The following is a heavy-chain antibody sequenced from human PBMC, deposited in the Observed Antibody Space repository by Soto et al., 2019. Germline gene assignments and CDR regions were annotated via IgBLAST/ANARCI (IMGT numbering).Heavy chain of an antibody. CDR3: ARTTIAVAGTGWFDP. Sequence: SGPTLVKPTQTLTLTCTFSGFSLSTSGVGVGWIRQPPGKALEWLALIYWNDDKRYSPSLKSRLTITKDTSKNQVVLTMTNMDPVDTATYYCARTTIAVAGTGWFDPWGQGTLVTVSS. D-gene: IGHD6-19*01. V-gene: IGHV2-5*01. CDR2: IYWNDDK. J-gene: IGHJ5*02. CDR1: GFSLSTSGVG.